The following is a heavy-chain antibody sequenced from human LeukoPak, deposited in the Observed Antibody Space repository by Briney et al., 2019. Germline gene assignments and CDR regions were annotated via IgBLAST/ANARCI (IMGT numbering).Heavy chain of an antibody. CDR2: IKQDGSKK. CDR3: ARDGLPEAYYYDSSGAELDY. D-gene: IGHD3-22*01. CDR1: GFTLSSYW. V-gene: IGHV3-7*01. Sequence: GGSLRLSCAASGFTLSSYWMSWVRQAPGKGLEWVANIKQDGSKKYYVDSVKRRFTFSRDNDKHSLYLQMNSLRAEDTAVYYCARDGLPEAYYYDSSGAELDYWGQGTLVTVSS. J-gene: IGHJ4*02.